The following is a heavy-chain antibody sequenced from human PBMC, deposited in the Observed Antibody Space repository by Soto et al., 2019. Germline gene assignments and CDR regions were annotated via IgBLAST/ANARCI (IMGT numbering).Heavy chain of an antibody. Sequence: SETLSLTCTVSGGSISSGDYYWSWIRQPPGKGLEWIGYIYYSGSTYYNPSLKSRVTISVDTSKNQFSLKLSSVTAADTAVYYCARVQGATNALDYWGQGTLVTVSS. J-gene: IGHJ4*02. CDR1: GGSISSGDYY. V-gene: IGHV4-30-4*02. CDR2: IYYSGST. D-gene: IGHD1-26*01. CDR3: ARVQGATNALDY.